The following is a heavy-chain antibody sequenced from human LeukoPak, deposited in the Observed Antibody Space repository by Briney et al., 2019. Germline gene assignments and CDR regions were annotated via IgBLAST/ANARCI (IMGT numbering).Heavy chain of an antibody. CDR1: GFTFSNFS. D-gene: IGHD2-21*01. CDR3: AKSDCGGDGCKLLNY. J-gene: IGHJ4*02. CDR2: ISDSGDAT. Sequence: GGSLRLSCAASGFTFSNFSMAWVRQAPGKGLEWVSSISDSGDATGYAESVKGRFTISRDNSKGTVWLQINSLRAEDTALYYCAKSDCGGDGCKLLNYWAQGTLVTVSS. V-gene: IGHV3-23*01.